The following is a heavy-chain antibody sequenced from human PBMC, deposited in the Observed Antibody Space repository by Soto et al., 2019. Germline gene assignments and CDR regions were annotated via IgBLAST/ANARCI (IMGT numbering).Heavy chain of an antibody. CDR2: LRGSGAST. CDR3: AKNSNLYGMDV. J-gene: IGHJ6*02. CDR1: GFTFHNYA. Sequence: EVQLLESGGGLVQPGGSLRLSCAASGFTFHNYAMSWVRQAPGKGLEWVSTLRGSGASTYYADSVKGRFTISRDNSKNTLYLQMSSLRAEDTAVYYCAKNSNLYGMDVWGQGTTVTVSS. V-gene: IGHV3-23*01.